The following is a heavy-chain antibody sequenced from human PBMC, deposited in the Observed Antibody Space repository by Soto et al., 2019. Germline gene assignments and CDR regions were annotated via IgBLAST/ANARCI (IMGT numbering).Heavy chain of an antibody. CDR1: GFTFSSYG. CDR3: ARNGRGLDYGDYWDYYYYYGMDV. Sequence: QVQLVESGGGVVQPGRSLRLSCVASGFTFSSYGIHWVRQAPGKGLEWVAVISFDGSNKYYADAVKGRFTISRDNSKNTLYLERNSLRAEDTAVYYCARNGRGLDYGDYWDYYYYYGMDVWGQGTTVTVSS. D-gene: IGHD4-17*01. CDR2: ISFDGSNK. J-gene: IGHJ6*02. V-gene: IGHV3-30*03.